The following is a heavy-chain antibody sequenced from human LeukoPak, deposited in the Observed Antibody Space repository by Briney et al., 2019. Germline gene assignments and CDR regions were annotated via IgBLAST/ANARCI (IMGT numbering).Heavy chain of an antibody. J-gene: IGHJ4*02. D-gene: IGHD3-16*02. CDR2: IYHSGST. Sequence: SQTLSLTCAVSGGSISSGGYSWSWIRKPPGKGLEWIGSIYHSGSTYYNPSLKSRVTISLDRSKNHFSLNLSSVTAADTAVYYCAGSHYDYVWGSYRPFDYWGQGTLVTVSS. CDR1: GGSISSGGYS. V-gene: IGHV4-30-2*01. CDR3: AGSHYDYVWGSYRPFDY.